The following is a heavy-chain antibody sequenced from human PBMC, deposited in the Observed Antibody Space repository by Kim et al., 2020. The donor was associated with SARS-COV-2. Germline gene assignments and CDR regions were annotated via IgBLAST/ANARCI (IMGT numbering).Heavy chain of an antibody. V-gene: IGHV3-74*01. CDR3: ARGTPHY. CDR1: GFTFSSYW. Sequence: GGSLRLSCAASGFTFSSYWMHWVRQAPGKGLVWVSHIKTDGSSTNYADSVKGRFTISRDNAKNTLYLQMNSLRAEDTAVYYCARGTPHYWGQGTLVTVSS. CDR2: IKTDGSST. J-gene: IGHJ4*02.